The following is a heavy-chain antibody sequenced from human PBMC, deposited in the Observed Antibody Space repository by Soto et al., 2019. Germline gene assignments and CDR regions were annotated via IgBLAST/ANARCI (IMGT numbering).Heavy chain of an antibody. J-gene: IGHJ4*02. CDR1: GFSFSTYG. D-gene: IGHD1-26*01. CDR2: ISNDGSNK. Sequence: QVHLVESGGGVVQPGRSLRLSCAASGFSFSTYGMHWVRQAPGKGLEWVAFISNDGSNKYYADSVKGRFTISRDNSKKTLYLKMNSLRAEYTAVYYCATGFGNYWAFDYWGQGTLVTVSS. CDR3: ATGFGNYWAFDY. V-gene: IGHV3-30*03.